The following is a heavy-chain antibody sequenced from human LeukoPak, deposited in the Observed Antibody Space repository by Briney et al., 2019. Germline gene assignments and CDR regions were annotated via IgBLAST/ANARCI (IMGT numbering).Heavy chain of an antibody. J-gene: IGHJ6*02. CDR2: INHSGST. Sequence: SETLSLTCAVYGGSFSGYYWSWIRQPPGKGLEWIGEINHSGSTNYNPSLKSRVTISVDTSKNQFSLKLSSVTAADTAVYYCARGLPTVTTHYYYGMDVWGQGTTVTVSS. CDR1: GGSFSGYY. V-gene: IGHV4-34*01. CDR3: ARGLPTVTTHYYYGMDV. D-gene: IGHD4-17*01.